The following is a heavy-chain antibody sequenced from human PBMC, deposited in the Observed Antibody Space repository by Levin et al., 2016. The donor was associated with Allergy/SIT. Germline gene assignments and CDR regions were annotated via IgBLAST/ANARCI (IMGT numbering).Heavy chain of an antibody. D-gene: IGHD6-6*01. Sequence: GESLKISCAASGFTFSSYSMNWVRQAPGKGLEWVSSISSSSYIYYADSVKGRFTISRDNAKNSLYLQMNSLRAEDTAVYYCASPASNSSTYYYYGMDVWGQGTTVTVSS. CDR1: GFTFSSYS. V-gene: IGHV3-21*01. J-gene: IGHJ6*02. CDR2: ISSSSYI. CDR3: ASPASNSSTYYYYGMDV.